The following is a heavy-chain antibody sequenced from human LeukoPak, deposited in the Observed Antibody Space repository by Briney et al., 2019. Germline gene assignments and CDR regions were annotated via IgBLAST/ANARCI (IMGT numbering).Heavy chain of an antibody. CDR2: IRYDGINK. D-gene: IGHD6-13*01. Sequence: GGSLRLSCAASGFTFSNYGMHWVRQTPGKGLEWVAFIRYDGINKYYADSVKGRFTISRDNSKNTVYLQMNSLRDEDTAVYFCAKVGISSWYGQFDYWGQGTLVTVSS. CDR3: AKVGISSWYGQFDY. CDR1: GFTFSNYG. J-gene: IGHJ4*02. V-gene: IGHV3-30*02.